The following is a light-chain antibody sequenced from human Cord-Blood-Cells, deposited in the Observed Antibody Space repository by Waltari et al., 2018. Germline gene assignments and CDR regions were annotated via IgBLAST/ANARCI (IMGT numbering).Light chain of an antibody. CDR2: AAS. J-gene: IGKJ5*01. CDR3: QQSYSTPIT. CDR1: QSISSY. Sequence: DIQMTQSPSSLSASVGDRVTITCRASQSISSYLNWYQQKPGKAPKLLIYAASSLQSGGPSRFSGSGSGTDFTLTISSLQPEDFATYYCQQSYSTPITFGQWTRLEIK. V-gene: IGKV1-39*01.